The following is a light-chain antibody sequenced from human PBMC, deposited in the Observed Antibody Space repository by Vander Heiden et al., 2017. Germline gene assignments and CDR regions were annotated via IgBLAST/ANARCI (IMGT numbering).Light chain of an antibody. CDR3: SSYTSSSKV. CDR2: EVS. V-gene: IGLV2-14*01. CDR1: SCDVGGYHY. J-gene: IGLJ1*01. Sequence: QSALTQPASVSGSPGQSITISCTGTSCDVGGYHYVSWYQQHPVNDRKLIIDEVSKRPAGVSNRFSGSKSGNTASLTISGLQAEDEADYYCSSYTSSSKVFGTGTKVTVL.